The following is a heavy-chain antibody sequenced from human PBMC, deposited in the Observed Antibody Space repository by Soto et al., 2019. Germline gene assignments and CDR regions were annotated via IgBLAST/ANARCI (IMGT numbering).Heavy chain of an antibody. CDR1: GFTFDDYA. Sequence: EVQLVESGGGLVQPGRSLRLSCAASGFTFDDYAMHWVRQAPGKGLEWVSGISWNSGSIGYADSVKGRFTISRDNAKNSLYLQMNSLRAEDTALYYCAKDSEMATISARYYGMDVWGQGTTVTVSS. D-gene: IGHD5-12*01. J-gene: IGHJ6*02. V-gene: IGHV3-9*01. CDR2: ISWNSGSI. CDR3: AKDSEMATISARYYGMDV.